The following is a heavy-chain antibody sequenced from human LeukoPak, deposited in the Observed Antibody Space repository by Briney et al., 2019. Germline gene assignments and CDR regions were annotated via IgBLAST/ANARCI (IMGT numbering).Heavy chain of an antibody. D-gene: IGHD5-12*01. V-gene: IGHV4-39*01. J-gene: IGHJ3*01. CDR2: IYYSGRT. CDR1: GGSICTNTYY. CDR3: ARSPRVATILGPAYVFDL. Sequence: SETLSLTCTVSGGSICTNTYYWGWIRQPPGKGLEWIGSIYYSGRTYYNPSLKSRVTIAVDTSKNQFSLTLSSVIATDTAVYYCARSPRVATILGPAYVFDLWGQGTLVPVSS.